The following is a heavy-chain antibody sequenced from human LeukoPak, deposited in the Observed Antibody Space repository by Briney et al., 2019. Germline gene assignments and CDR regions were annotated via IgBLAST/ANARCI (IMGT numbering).Heavy chain of an antibody. J-gene: IGHJ6*03. V-gene: IGHV4-59*01. CDR3: ARGRDDCSSTSCYTWGIYYYYYYMDV. CDR1: GGSISSYY. D-gene: IGHD2-2*02. Sequence: SETLSLTCTVSGGSISSYYWSWIRQPPGKGLEWIGYIYYSGSTNYNPSLKSRVTISVDTSKSQFSLKLSSVTAADTAVYYCARGRDDCSSTSCYTWGIYYYYYYMDVWGKGTTVTVSS. CDR2: IYYSGST.